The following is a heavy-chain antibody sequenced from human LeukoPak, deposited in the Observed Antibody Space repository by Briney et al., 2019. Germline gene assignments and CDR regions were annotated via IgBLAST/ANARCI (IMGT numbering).Heavy chain of an antibody. CDR1: GFTFSSYS. CDR3: AKDTLPMAGIGAFDI. CDR2: ISSSSSYI. V-gene: IGHV3-21*04. J-gene: IGHJ3*02. Sequence: GGSLRLSCAASGFTFSSYSMNWVRQAPGKGLEWVSSISSSSSYIYYADSVKGRFTISRDNAKNSLYLQMNSLRAEDTALYYCAKDTLPMAGIGAFDIWGQGTMVTVSS. D-gene: IGHD6-19*01.